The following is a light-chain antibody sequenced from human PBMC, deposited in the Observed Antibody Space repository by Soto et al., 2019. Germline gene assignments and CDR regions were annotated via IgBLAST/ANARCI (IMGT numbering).Light chain of an antibody. CDR3: QQYNTYPLT. J-gene: IGKJ4*01. Sequence: DIPVTQSPSTLSASVGDRVTIACRASQSISTWWAWYQQKPGKAPQLLIYKASNLEDGVPSRFSGSGSGTEFTITISSLQPDDFANYYCQQYNTYPLTFGGGTTVEIK. CDR1: QSISTW. V-gene: IGKV1-5*03. CDR2: KAS.